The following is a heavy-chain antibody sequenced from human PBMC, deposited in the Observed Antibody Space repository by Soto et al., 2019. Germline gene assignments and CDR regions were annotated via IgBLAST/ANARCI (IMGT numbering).Heavy chain of an antibody. D-gene: IGHD6-6*01. J-gene: IGHJ6*02. Sequence: PSETLSLTCTVSGGSISRSSYYWGWIRQPPGKGLEWIGSIYYSGSTYYNPSLKSRVTISVDTSKNQFSLKLSSVTAADTAVYYXATLGARPNYYYYGMDVWGQGTTVTVSS. CDR3: ATLGARPNYYYYGMDV. V-gene: IGHV4-39*01. CDR2: IYYSGST. CDR1: GGSISRSSYY.